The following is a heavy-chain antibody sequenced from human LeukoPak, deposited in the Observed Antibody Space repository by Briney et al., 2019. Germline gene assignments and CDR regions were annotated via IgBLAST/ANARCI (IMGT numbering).Heavy chain of an antibody. D-gene: IGHD3-10*01. V-gene: IGHV1-2*02. J-gene: IGHJ4*02. CDR1: GYSFTGYY. Sequence: ASVKVSCKASGYSFTGYYMHRVRQAPGQGLEWMGWINPNSGLTNYGQKFQGRVTMTRDTSITTAYMELNSLRSDDTAVYYCFRQRNSGGYYSNYWGQGTLVTVSS. CDR3: FRQRNSGGYYSNY. CDR2: INPNSGLT.